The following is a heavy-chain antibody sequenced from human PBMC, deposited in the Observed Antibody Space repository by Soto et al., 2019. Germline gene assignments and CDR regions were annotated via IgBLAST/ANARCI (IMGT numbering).Heavy chain of an antibody. CDR1: GGTFSSYA. D-gene: IGHD3-10*01. CDR2: IIPICGTA. V-gene: IGHV1-69*01. J-gene: IGHJ4*02. CDR3: AGAVGGGNPYYSFDY. Sequence: QVQLVQSGAEVTKPGSSVKVSCKASGGTFSSYAIGWVRQAPGQGLEWMGGIIPICGTANYAQKFQGRVTITADESTSTAYMELRSLRSEDTAVYYCAGAVGGGNPYYSFDYWGQGTLVTVSS.